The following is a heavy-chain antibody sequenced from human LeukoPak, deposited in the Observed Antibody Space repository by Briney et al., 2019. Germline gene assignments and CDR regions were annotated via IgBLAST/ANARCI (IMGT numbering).Heavy chain of an antibody. Sequence: GSLRLSCTASGFNFGDYAMIWVRQAPGKGLEWVGFIRSKTYGGTTEYAASVRGRFTISRDDSKSIAYLQMNSLKTEDTAVYYCARFSTSIYYYGSGSYPPDYWGQGTLVTVSS. V-gene: IGHV3-49*04. CDR3: ARFSTSIYYYGSGSYPPDY. J-gene: IGHJ4*02. CDR2: IRSKTYGGTT. D-gene: IGHD3-10*01. CDR1: GFNFGDYA.